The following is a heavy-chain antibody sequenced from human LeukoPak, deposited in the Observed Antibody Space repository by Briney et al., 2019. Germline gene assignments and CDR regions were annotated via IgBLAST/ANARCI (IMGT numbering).Heavy chain of an antibody. CDR3: ARDYTALYYFDY. D-gene: IGHD5-18*01. Sequence: GGSLRLSCAGSGFTFSSYWMSWVRQAPGKGLEWVANIKQDGSEKYYVDSVKGRFTVSRDNAKNSLYLQMNSLRAEDTAVYYCARDYTALYYFDYWGQGTLVTVSS. V-gene: IGHV3-7*01. J-gene: IGHJ4*02. CDR2: IKQDGSEK. CDR1: GFTFSSYW.